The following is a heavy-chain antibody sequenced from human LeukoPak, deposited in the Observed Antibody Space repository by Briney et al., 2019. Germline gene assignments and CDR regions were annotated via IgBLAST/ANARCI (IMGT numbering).Heavy chain of an antibody. CDR2: ISSSSSYI. J-gene: IGHJ4*02. Sequence: GGSLRLSCAASGFTFSSYSMNWVRQAPGKGLEWVSSISSSSSYIYSAHSVKGRFTISRDNAKNSLYLQMNSLSAEDTAVYYCARVSWELGNYFDYWGQGTLVTVSS. CDR1: GFTFSSYS. V-gene: IGHV3-21*01. CDR3: ARVSWELGNYFDY. D-gene: IGHD1-26*01.